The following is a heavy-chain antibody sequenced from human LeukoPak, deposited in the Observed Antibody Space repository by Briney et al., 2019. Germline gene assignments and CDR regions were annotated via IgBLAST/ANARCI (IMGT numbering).Heavy chain of an antibody. Sequence: GGSLRLACAASGFTFSSYAMSWVRQAPGKGLEWVSAISGSGGSTYYADSVKGRFTISRDNSKNTLYLQMNSLRAEDTAVYYCAKVPRPVLRFLEWFVSRFDYWGQGTLVTVSS. D-gene: IGHD3-3*01. CDR2: ISGSGGST. J-gene: IGHJ4*02. V-gene: IGHV3-23*01. CDR1: GFTFSSYA. CDR3: AKVPRPVLRFLEWFVSRFDY.